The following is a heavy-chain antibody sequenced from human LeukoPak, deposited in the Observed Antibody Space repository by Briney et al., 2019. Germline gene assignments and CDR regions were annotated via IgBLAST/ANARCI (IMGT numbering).Heavy chain of an antibody. J-gene: IGHJ4*02. CDR3: ARDVWTGVAVSDY. CDR2: ISSSSSYI. Sequence: PGGSLRLSCAASGFTFSSYSMNWVRQAPGKGLEWVSSISSSSSYIYYADSVKGRFSISRDNAKNSLYLQMNSLRAEDTAVYYCARDVWTGVAVSDYWGQGTLVTVSS. D-gene: IGHD6-19*01. CDR1: GFTFSSYS. V-gene: IGHV3-21*01.